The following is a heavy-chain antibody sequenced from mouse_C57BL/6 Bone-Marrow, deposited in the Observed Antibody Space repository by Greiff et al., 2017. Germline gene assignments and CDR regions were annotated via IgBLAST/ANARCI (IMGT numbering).Heavy chain of an antibody. CDR1: GFTFSDYG. CDR2: ISSGSSTI. V-gene: IGHV5-17*01. J-gene: IGHJ3*01. Sequence: EVMLVESGGGLVKPGGSLKLSCAASGFTFSDYGMHWVRQAPEKGLEWVAYISSGSSTIYYADTVTGRFTISRDNAENTLFLQLTSLRSEDTAMYYCASVAWFAYWGQGTLVTVSA. CDR3: ASVAWFAY.